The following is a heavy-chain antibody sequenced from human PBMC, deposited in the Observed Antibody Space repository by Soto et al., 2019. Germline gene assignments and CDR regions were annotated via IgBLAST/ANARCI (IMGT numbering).Heavy chain of an antibody. Sequence: EVQLLESGGGLVQPGGSLRLSCAASGFTFSSYAMSWVRQAPGKGLEWVSAISGSGGSTYYADSVKGRFTISRDNSKNTLYLQMNSLRAEDTAVYYCAKVGPGTTDDYYYYGMDVWGQGTTVTVSS. J-gene: IGHJ6*02. CDR2: ISGSGGST. V-gene: IGHV3-23*01. CDR3: AKVGPGTTDDYYYYGMDV. CDR1: GFTFSSYA. D-gene: IGHD4-17*01.